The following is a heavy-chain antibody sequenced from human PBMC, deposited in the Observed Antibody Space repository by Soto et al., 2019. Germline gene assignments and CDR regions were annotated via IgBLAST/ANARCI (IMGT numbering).Heavy chain of an antibody. CDR3: AREGYYDSSGYLDY. CDR2: IIPIFGTA. Sequence: QVQLVQSEAEVTKPGSSVKVSCKASGGTFSSYAISWVRQAPGQGLEWMGGIIPIFGTANYAQKFQGRVTITADESTSTAYMELSSMRSEDTAVYYCAREGYYDSSGYLDYWGQGTLVTVSS. D-gene: IGHD3-22*01. J-gene: IGHJ4*02. CDR1: GGTFSSYA. V-gene: IGHV1-69*01.